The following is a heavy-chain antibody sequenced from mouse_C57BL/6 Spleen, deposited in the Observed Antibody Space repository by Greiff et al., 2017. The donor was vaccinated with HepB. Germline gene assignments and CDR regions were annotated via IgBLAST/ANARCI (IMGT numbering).Heavy chain of an antibody. D-gene: IGHD1-1*01. J-gene: IGHJ2*01. CDR1: GFTFSSYA. CDR3: ARYYGSSYFDY. Sequence: EVNLVESGGGLVKPGGSLKLSCAASGFTFSSYAMSWVRQTPEKRLEWVATISDGGSYTYYPDNVKGRFTISRDNAKNNLYLQMSHLKSEDTAMYYCARYYGSSYFDYWGQGTTLTVSS. V-gene: IGHV5-4*03. CDR2: ISDGGSYT.